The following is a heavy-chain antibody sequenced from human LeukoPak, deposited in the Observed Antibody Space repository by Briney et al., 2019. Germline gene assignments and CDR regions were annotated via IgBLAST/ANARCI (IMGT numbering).Heavy chain of an antibody. CDR1: GGSVSSSGSY. Sequence: SETLSLTCTVSGGSVSSSGSYWSWIRQPPGKGLEWIGTVYYSGSTYYNPSLKSRVTMSVDSSTSQFSLNLSSVTAADTAVYYCARPRQLLGWYRTDAFDIWGQGTMVTVSS. J-gene: IGHJ3*02. D-gene: IGHD3-3*01. V-gene: IGHV4-39*01. CDR3: ARPRQLLGWYRTDAFDI. CDR2: VYYSGST.